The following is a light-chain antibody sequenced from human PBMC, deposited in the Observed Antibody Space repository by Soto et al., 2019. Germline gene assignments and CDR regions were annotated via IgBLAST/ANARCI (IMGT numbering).Light chain of an antibody. CDR2: WAS. V-gene: IGKV4-1*01. CDR3: QHYYDLPWT. J-gene: IGKJ1*01. Sequence: DIVMTQSPDSLAVSLGERATINCKSSQSIFSSSKNKNFLAWYQQKSGQPPKLLIYWASTRESGVPDRCSGSGSGTDFTLTISSLQAEDVAVYYCQHYYDLPWTFGQGTRVEIK. CDR1: QSIFSSSKNKNF.